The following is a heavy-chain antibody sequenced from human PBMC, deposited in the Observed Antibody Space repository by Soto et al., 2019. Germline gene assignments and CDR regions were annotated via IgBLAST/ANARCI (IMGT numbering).Heavy chain of an antibody. CDR3: AHRRGNPYYYDSGGAFDI. CDR2: IYWDDDK. Sequence: QITLKESGPPLVKHTQTLTLTCTFSGFSLSTTGVCVGWIRQPPGKALEWLALIYWDDDKRYSPSLKSRLTITKDTTKSQVVLTMTNMDPVDTATNYFAHRRGNPYYYDSGGAFDIWRQGTMVTVSS. J-gene: IGHJ3*02. D-gene: IGHD3-22*01. V-gene: IGHV2-5*02. CDR1: GFSLSTTGVC.